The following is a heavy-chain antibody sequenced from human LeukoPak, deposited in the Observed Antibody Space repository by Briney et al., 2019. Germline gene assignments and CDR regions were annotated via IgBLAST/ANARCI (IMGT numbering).Heavy chain of an antibody. J-gene: IGHJ3*02. CDR2: INHSGST. V-gene: IGHV4-34*01. CDR3: ARSQKWLVNAFDI. CDR1: GGSFSGYY. Sequence: SETLSLTCAVYGGSFSGYYWSWIRQPPGKGLEWIGEINHSGSTNYNPSLKSRVTISGETSKNQLSLKLSSVTAAETAVYYCARSQKWLVNAFDIWGQGTMVTVSS. D-gene: IGHD6-19*01.